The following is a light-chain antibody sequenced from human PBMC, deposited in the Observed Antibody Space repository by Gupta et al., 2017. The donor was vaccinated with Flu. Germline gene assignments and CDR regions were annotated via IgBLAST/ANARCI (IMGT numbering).Light chain of an antibody. CDR1: Y. Sequence: YLPRYQQKQGQAPKLLIYGASNLHSGVPSRFSGSGIGTEFTLTIRRLQPEDFATYFCQQVGSYPYTFGQGTKLEIK. J-gene: IGKJ2*01. CDR3: QQVGSYPYT. V-gene: IGKV1-9*01. CDR2: GAS.